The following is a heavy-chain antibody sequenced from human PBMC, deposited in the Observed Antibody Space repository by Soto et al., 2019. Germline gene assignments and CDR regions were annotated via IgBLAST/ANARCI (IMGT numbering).Heavy chain of an antibody. CDR1: GYTFINYD. V-gene: IGHV1-8*01. CDR2: MNPNRGNT. CDR3: AKWGQNPASVPNFDY. D-gene: IGHD6-13*01. Sequence: QVQLVQSGAEVKKPGASVKVSCKTSGYTFINYDINWVRQAPGQGLEWMGWMNPNRGNTGYAQQFQGRVSMTRNTATSTAYMELSGLRSEHSAVYFCAKWGQNPASVPNFDYWGQGTLVTVSS. J-gene: IGHJ4*02.